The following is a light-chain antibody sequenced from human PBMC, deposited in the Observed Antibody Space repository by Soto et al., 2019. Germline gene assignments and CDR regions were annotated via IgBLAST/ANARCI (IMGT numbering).Light chain of an antibody. CDR3: LQDYHYPRT. CDR2: AAS. J-gene: IGKJ1*01. V-gene: IGKV1-6*01. Sequence: AIQMTQSPSSLSASVGDRVTITCRASQGIRDNLGWYQQKPGTAPKVLLYAASSLQSGVPSRFSGSGSGTDFTLTISSLQPEDFATYYCLQDYHYPRTFGQGTRVEIK. CDR1: QGIRDN.